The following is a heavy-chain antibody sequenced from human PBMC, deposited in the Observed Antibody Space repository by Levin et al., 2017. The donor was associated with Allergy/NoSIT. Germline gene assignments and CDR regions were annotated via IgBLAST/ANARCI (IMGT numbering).Heavy chain of an antibody. CDR2: IYSSGST. D-gene: IGHD3-22*01. CDR3: ARQRWGSGYYYGLDLDY. J-gene: IGHJ4*02. Sequence: GSLRLSCTVSGGSISGYYWSWIRQPPGKGLEWIGYIYSSGSTNYNPSLKSRVSISVDTSKNQFSLKLSSVTAADTAVYYCARQRWGSGYYYGLDLDYWGQGTLVTVSS. V-gene: IGHV4-59*08. CDR1: GGSISGYY.